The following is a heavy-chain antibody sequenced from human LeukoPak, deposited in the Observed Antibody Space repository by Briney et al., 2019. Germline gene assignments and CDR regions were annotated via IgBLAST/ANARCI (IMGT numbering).Heavy chain of an antibody. CDR1: GGSLSSYY. CDR3: ARVNSSGYYGTGLDY. V-gene: IGHV4-34*01. Sequence: SETLSLTCTVSGGSLSSYYWSWIRQPPGKGLEWIGEINHSGSTNYNPSLKSRVTISVDTSKNQFSLKLSSVTAADTAVYYCARVNSSGYYGTGLDYWGQGTLVTVSS. CDR2: INHSGST. J-gene: IGHJ4*02. D-gene: IGHD3-22*01.